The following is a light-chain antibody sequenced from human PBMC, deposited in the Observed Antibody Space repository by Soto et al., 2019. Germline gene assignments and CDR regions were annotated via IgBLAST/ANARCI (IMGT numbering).Light chain of an antibody. J-gene: IGKJ4*01. V-gene: IGKV1-39*01. CDR3: QQYDNLLT. Sequence: DIQMTQSPSSLSASVGDRVTIACRASQTVSKYVNWYQQRPGEVPHLLLYSASTLYTGVPSRFSGSGSGTEFTLTISSLEPEDFATYYCQQYDNLLTFGGGTKVEIK. CDR1: QTVSKY. CDR2: SAS.